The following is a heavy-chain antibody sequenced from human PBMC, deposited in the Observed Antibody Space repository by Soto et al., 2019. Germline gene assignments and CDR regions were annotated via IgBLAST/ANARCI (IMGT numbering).Heavy chain of an antibody. CDR3: TRLSEGAYYHYGMDV. V-gene: IGHV3-73*01. Sequence: EEQVVESGGGLVQPGGSLKLSCAASGFRFNDYAIHWVRQASGKGLEWLGRIKNKANNYATASAASLKGRFTVSRDDSSYTAYLQISSLETDDTAVYYCTRLSEGAYYHYGMDVWGQGTTVTVSS. D-gene: IGHD1-26*01. CDR1: GFRFNDYA. CDR2: IKNKANNYAT. J-gene: IGHJ6*02.